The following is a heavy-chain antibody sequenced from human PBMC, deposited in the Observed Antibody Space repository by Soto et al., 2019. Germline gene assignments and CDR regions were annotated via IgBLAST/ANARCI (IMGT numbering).Heavy chain of an antibody. V-gene: IGHV4-39*01. D-gene: IGHD3-10*01. CDR1: GGSISSSSYY. CDR3: ARGLNFYGLGTLKFDR. J-gene: IGHJ5*02. CDR2: IYYSGST. Sequence: SETLSLTCTVSGGSISSSSYYWGWIRQPPGKGLEWIGSIYYSGSTYYNPSLKSRVTISVDTSKNQFSLKLSSVTAADTAVYFCARGLNFYGLGTLKFDRWGQGTLVTVSS.